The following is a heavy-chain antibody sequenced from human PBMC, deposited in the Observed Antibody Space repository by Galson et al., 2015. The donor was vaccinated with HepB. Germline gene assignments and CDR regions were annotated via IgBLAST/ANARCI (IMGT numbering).Heavy chain of an antibody. CDR2: ISGSGGST. J-gene: IGHJ4*02. CDR3: AKDPSYCGGDCYQRDYFDY. V-gene: IGHV3-23*01. CDR1: GFTFSSYA. Sequence: SLRLSCAASGFTFSSYAVSWVRQAPGKGLEWVSAISGSGGSTYYADSVKGRFTISRDNSKNTLYLQMNSLRAEDTAVYYCAKDPSYCGGDCYQRDYFDYRGQGTLVTVSS. D-gene: IGHD2-21*02.